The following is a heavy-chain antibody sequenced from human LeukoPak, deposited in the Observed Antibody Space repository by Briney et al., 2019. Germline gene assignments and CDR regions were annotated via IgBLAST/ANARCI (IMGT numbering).Heavy chain of an antibody. D-gene: IGHD5-18*01. CDR1: GFTFSTYA. J-gene: IGHJ2*01. V-gene: IGHV3-30-3*01. CDR2: MSYDGSTQ. CDR3: ARDQKTDGYFYWYFDL. Sequence: GGSLRLSCAASGFTFSTYAMNWVRQAPDKGLEWVAVMSYDGSTQYYADSVKGRFTISRDNSKNTLYLQMNSLRAEDTAVYYCARDQKTDGYFYWYFDLWGRGTLVTVSS.